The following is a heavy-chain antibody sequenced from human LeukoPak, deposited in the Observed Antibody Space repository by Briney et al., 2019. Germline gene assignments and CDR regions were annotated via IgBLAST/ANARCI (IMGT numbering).Heavy chain of an antibody. J-gene: IGHJ4*02. CDR2: ISGSSSDI. CDR3: ARRGYHDYSGFDY. CDR1: GFTFSSYE. D-gene: IGHD1-26*01. V-gene: IGHV3-21*01. Sequence: PGGSLRLSCVASGFTFSSYEMNWVRQAPGKGLEWVSSISGSSSDIYYADSVKGRFTISRDNSKNSLYLQMKSLRAEDTALYYCARRGYHDYSGFDYWGQGTLVTVSS.